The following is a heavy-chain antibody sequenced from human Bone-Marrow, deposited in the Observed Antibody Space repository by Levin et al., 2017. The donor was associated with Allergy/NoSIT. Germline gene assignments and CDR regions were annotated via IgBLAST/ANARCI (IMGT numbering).Heavy chain of an antibody. D-gene: IGHD6-13*01. V-gene: IGHV1-8*01. CDR2: MNPNSGNT. CDR3: ARGQAAAFGVVFWFDP. J-gene: IGHJ5*02. CDR1: GYTFTSYD. Sequence: ASVKVSCKASGYTFTSYDINWVRQATGQGLEWMGWMNPNSGNTGYAQKFQGRVTMTRNTSISTAYMELSSLRSEDTAVYYCARGQAAAFGVVFWFDPWGQGTLVTVSS.